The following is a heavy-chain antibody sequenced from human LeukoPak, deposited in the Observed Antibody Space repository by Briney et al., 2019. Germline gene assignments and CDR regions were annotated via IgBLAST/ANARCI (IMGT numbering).Heavy chain of an antibody. V-gene: IGHV3-53*01. D-gene: IGHD2-21*01. CDR2: IYSAGTT. CDR1: GFTVSSNY. CDR3: ARSVMIDY. Sequence: GGSLRLSCAASGFTVSSNYMNWVRQAPGKGLEWVSIIYSAGTTYYADSVKGRFTISRDNSKNTLYLQMNSLRAEDTAVYYCARSVMIDYWGQGTLVTVSS. J-gene: IGHJ4*02.